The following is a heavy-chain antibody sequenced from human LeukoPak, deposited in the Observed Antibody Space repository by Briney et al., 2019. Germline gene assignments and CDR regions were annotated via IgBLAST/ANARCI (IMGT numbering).Heavy chain of an antibody. Sequence: ASVKVSCKASGYIFTTYAMHWVRQAPGQRLEWMGWINAGNGNTKYSQNFQGRVTITRDTSASTAYMELSSLRSEDTAVYYCARERAPSWFDPWGQGTLVTVSS. CDR1: GYIFTTYA. CDR2: INAGNGNT. CDR3: ARERAPSWFDP. V-gene: IGHV1-3*01. J-gene: IGHJ5*02.